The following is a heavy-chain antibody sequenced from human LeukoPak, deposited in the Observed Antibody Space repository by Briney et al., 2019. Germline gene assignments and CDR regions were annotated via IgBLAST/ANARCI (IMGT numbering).Heavy chain of an antibody. CDR1: GFTFSSYG. J-gene: IGHJ2*01. CDR2: IWYDGTNK. V-gene: IGHV3-33*01. D-gene: IGHD4-17*01. CDR3: ARPATVTGDWYFDL. Sequence: GGSLRLSCAASGFTFSSYGMHWVRQAPGKGLEWVALIWYDGTNKYYADSVKGRFTISRDNSKNTLYLQMNSLRVGDTAVYYCARPATVTGDWYFDLWGRGTLVTVSS.